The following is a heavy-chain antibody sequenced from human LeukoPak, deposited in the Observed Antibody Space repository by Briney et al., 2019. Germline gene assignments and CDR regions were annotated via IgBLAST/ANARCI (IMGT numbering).Heavy chain of an antibody. CDR2: INPNSGGT. Sequence: ASVKVSCKASGYTFTGYYMHWVRQAPGQGLEWMAWINPNSGGTNYAQKFQGRVTMTRDTSISTAYMELSRLRSDDTAVYYCARDLPGYSGSLDYWGQGTLVTVSS. CDR1: GYTFTGYY. J-gene: IGHJ4*02. D-gene: IGHD1-26*01. CDR3: ARDLPGYSGSLDY. V-gene: IGHV1-2*02.